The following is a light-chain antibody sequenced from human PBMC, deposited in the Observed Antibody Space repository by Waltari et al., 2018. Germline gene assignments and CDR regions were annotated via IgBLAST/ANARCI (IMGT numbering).Light chain of an antibody. J-gene: IGLJ3*02. Sequence: QSALTQPPSASGSPGQSVTISCTGTSRDVGPYVSWYQQHPGKAPQLMIYGVNKRPSGVPDRFSGSKSGNTASLTGSGLQADDEADYYCYSSAGSNNWVFGGGTKLTVL. CDR2: GVN. CDR3: YSSAGSNNWV. CDR1: SRDVGPY. V-gene: IGLV2-8*01.